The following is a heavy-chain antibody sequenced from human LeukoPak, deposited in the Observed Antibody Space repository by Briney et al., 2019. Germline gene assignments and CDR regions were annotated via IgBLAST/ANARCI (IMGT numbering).Heavy chain of an antibody. D-gene: IGHD5-12*01. Sequence: GGSLRLSCAASGFTFSSYSMNWVRQAPGKGLEWVSSISSSSSYIYYADSVKGRFTISRDNAKNSLYLQMNSLRAEDTAVYYCTTDAPYSGYDYLFDYWGQGTLVTVSS. CDR1: GFTFSSYS. CDR2: ISSSSSYI. V-gene: IGHV3-21*01. J-gene: IGHJ4*02. CDR3: TTDAPYSGYDYLFDY.